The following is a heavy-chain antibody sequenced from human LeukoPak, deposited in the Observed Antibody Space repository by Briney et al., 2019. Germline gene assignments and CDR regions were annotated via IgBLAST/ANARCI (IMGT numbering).Heavy chain of an antibody. D-gene: IGHD2-2*01. Sequence: SQTLSLTCAVHGGSFSGYYWSWIRQYPGKGLEWIGEINHSGSTNYNPSLKSRVIISVDTSKNQFSLKLISVNAADTAVFYCAGTSGNVVIPPGRKEVPYFDYWGQGTLVTVSS. V-gene: IGHV4-34*01. CDR2: INHSGST. CDR1: GGSFSGYY. J-gene: IGHJ4*02. CDR3: AGTSGNVVIPPGRKEVPYFDY.